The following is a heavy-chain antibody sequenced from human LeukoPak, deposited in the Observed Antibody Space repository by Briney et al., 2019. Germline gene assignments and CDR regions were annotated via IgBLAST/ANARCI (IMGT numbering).Heavy chain of an antibody. CDR1: GGTFSSYA. J-gene: IGHJ6*03. CDR2: IIPIFGTA. Sequence: SVKVSCKASGGTFSSYAISWVRQAPGQGLEWMGRIIPIFGTANYAQKFQGRVTITTDESTSTAYMEMSSLRSEDTAVYYCASRRYYDFWSGYYPRYYYYMDVWGKGTTVTVSS. CDR3: ASRRYYDFWSGYYPRYYYYMDV. V-gene: IGHV1-69*05. D-gene: IGHD3-3*01.